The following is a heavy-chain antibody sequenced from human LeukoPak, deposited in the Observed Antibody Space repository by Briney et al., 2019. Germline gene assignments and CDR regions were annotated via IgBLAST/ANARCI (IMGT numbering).Heavy chain of an antibody. CDR3: ARGAGYCSSTSCPPRPYYFDY. CDR2: INPTSGGT. J-gene: IGHJ4*02. V-gene: IGHV1-2*02. CDR1: GYTFTGYY. Sequence: ASVKVSCKASGYTFTGYYMHWVRQAPGQGREGMGWINPTSGGTNYAQKLRGRVTMTRDTSTSTAYMELSRLRADATAVYYCARGAGYCSSTSCPPRPYYFDYWGQGTLVTVSS. D-gene: IGHD2-2*01.